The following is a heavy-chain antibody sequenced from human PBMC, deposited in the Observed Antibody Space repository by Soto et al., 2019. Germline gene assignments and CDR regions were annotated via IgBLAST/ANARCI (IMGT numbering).Heavy chain of an antibody. CDR3: ARDHSGSYLAQAFDI. D-gene: IGHD1-26*01. CDR1: GGSISSYY. V-gene: IGHV4-4*07. CDR2: IYTSGST. J-gene: IGHJ3*02. Sequence: SETLSLTCTVSGGSISSYYWSWIRQPAGKGLEWIGRIYTSGSTNYNPSLKSRVTMSVDTSKNQFSLKLSSVTAADTAVYYCARDHSGSYLAQAFDIWGQRTMVTVSS.